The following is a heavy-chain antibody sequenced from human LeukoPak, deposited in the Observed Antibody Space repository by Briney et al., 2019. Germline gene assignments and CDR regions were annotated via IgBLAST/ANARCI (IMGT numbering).Heavy chain of an antibody. CDR3: AKRSGAGGPFDY. CDR2: ISPGGST. D-gene: IGHD2-8*02. Sequence: GGSLRLSCAASGFTLRNYAMNWVRQAPGRGLEWVSDISPGGSTNHADSVKGRFTVSRDNYKNTLYLQMDSLRAEDTAVYYCAKRSGAGGPFDYWGQGILVTVSS. CDR1: GFTLRNYA. V-gene: IGHV3-23*01. J-gene: IGHJ4*02.